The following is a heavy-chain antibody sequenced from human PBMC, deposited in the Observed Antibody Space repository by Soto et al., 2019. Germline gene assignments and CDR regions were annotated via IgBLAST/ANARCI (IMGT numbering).Heavy chain of an antibody. CDR3: ARGYSSSPLFEDYFDY. V-gene: IGHV3-7*04. CDR1: GFTFSSYA. J-gene: IGHJ4*02. Sequence: GGSLRLSCAASGFTFSSYAMHWVRQAPGKGLEWVANINPDGSEKFSVDSVKGRFTISRDNAKNSLYLQMNSLRAEDTAVYFCARGYSSSPLFEDYFDYWGQGALVTVSS. D-gene: IGHD6-13*01. CDR2: INPDGSEK.